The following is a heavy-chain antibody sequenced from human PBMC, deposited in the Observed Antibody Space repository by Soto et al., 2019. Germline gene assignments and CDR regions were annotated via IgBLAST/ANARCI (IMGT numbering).Heavy chain of an antibody. D-gene: IGHD2-21*01. CDR1: GGSISSGGYY. Sequence: SETLSLSCTVSGGSISSGGYYWSWIRQHPGKGLEWIGYIYYSGSTYYNPSLKSRVTISVDTSKNQFSLKLSSVTAADTAVYYCGCSTRDYYYGMDVWGQGTTVTVSS. V-gene: IGHV4-31*03. CDR3: GCSTRDYYYGMDV. J-gene: IGHJ6*02. CDR2: IYYSGST.